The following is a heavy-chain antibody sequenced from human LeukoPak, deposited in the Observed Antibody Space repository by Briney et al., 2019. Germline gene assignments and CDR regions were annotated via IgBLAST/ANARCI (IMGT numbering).Heavy chain of an antibody. CDR3: ASSTYYYYYYYMDV. V-gene: IGHV3-21*01. CDR2: ISSSSSYI. D-gene: IGHD2-2*01. J-gene: IGHJ6*03. CDR1: GFTFGSYS. Sequence: PGGSLRLSCAASGFTFGSYSMNWVRQAPGKGLEWVSSISSSSSYIYYADSVKGRFTISRDNAKNSLYLQMNSLRAEDTAVYYCASSTYYYYYYYMDVWGKGTTVTVSS.